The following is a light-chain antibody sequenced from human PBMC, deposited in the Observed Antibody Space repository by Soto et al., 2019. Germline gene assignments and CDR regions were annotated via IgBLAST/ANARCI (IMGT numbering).Light chain of an antibody. CDR1: QSISSW. Sequence: DIQMTQSPSTLSASVGDRVTITCRASQSISSWLAWYQQKPGKAPKLLIYDASSLESGVPSRFSGSGSGTELTLTISSLQPDDFATYYCQQYNSYPETFGQGTKVEIK. J-gene: IGKJ1*01. CDR2: DAS. V-gene: IGKV1-5*01. CDR3: QQYNSYPET.